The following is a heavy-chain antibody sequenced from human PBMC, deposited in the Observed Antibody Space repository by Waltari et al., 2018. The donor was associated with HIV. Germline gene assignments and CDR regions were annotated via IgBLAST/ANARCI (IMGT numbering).Heavy chain of an antibody. CDR3: ARDTTVVGTRYFDY. V-gene: IGHV3-53*01. J-gene: IGHJ4*02. CDR1: GFTVSSVY. CDR2: IHSSGGT. Sequence: EVQLVESGGGLIQPGGSLRLSCADSGFTVSSVYMSWVRQAPGKGLEWVSVIHSSGGTNYADSVKGRFTISRDNSKNTLYLQMNSLGAEDTAVYYCARDTTVVGTRYFDYWGRGTLVTVSS. D-gene: IGHD6-13*01.